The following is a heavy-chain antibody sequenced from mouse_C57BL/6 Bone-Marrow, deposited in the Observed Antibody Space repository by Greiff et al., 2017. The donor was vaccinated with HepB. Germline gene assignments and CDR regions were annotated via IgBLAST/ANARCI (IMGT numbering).Heavy chain of an antibody. D-gene: IGHD2-4*01. CDR1: YTFSRRVH. Sequence: QVQLQQSGPELARPWASVKISCQAFYTFSRRVHFAIRDTNYWMQWVKQRPGQGLEWSGAIYPGNGDTSYNQKFKGKATLTADKSSSTAYMQLSSLTSEDSAVYYCAWMGIYYDYDGFASWGQGTLVTVSA. V-gene: IGHV1-87*01. CDR2: GQGLEWSG. CDR3: SEDSAVYYCAWMGIYYDYDGFAS. J-gene: IGHJ3*01.